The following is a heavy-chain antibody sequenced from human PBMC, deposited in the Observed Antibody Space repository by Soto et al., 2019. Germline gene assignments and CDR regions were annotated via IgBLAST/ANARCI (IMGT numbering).Heavy chain of an antibody. D-gene: IGHD2-15*01. CDR2: ISADGSSQ. J-gene: IGHJ4*02. V-gene: IGHV3-30-3*01. CDR1: GFTFSRSP. Sequence: QVQLVESGGGEVQPGTSLRLSCAASGFTFSRSPMHWVRQAPGKGLDWVGLISADGSSQHYADSVRGRFIISRDNFRSTVSLQMDRLRAEDTAVYYCARPVVAGTPAYWGQGTLVSVSS. CDR3: ARPVVAGTPAY.